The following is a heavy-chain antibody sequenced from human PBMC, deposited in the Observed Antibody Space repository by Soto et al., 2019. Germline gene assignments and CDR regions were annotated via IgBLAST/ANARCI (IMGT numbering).Heavy chain of an antibody. V-gene: IGHV4-59*01. CDR1: GGSISSYY. CDR2: IYYSGST. D-gene: IGHD3-16*02. J-gene: IGHJ4*02. Sequence: SETLSLTCTVSGGSISSYYWSWIRQPPGKGLEWVGYIYYSGSTNYNPSLKSRVTISVATSKNQFSLKLSSVTAADTAVYYCARSDKVYDYVWGSYRYGAPFDYWGQGTLVTVSS. CDR3: ARSDKVYDYVWGSYRYGAPFDY.